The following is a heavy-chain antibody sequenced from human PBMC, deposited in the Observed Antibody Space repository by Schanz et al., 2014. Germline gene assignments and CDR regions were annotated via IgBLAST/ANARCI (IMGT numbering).Heavy chain of an antibody. J-gene: IGHJ4*02. Sequence: QVQLVESGGSVVQPGRSLRLSCAGSGFSFSDYGMHWVRQAPGRGLEWVAVISYHGSEKYYADSVKGRFTISRDNSKTTLYLQMNSLRTEDTDVYFCSKSYDTSGYSGFDYWGQGTLVTVSS. CDR2: ISYHGSEK. CDR3: SKSYDTSGYSGFDY. V-gene: IGHV3-30*18. CDR1: GFSFSDYG. D-gene: IGHD3-22*01.